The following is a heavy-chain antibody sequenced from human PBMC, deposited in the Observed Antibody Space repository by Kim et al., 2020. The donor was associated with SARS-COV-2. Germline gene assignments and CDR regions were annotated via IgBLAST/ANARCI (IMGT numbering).Heavy chain of an antibody. CDR1: GFTFSGSA. Sequence: GGSLRLSCAASGFTFSGSAMHWVRQASGKGLEWVCSIRSKANSYATAYAASVKGMFTISSDDSKNTAYLQMNSLKTEDTAGYYCTSVPGTPLPFWVAFD. CDR2: IRSKANSYAT. D-gene: IGHD1-1*01. V-gene: IGHV3-73*01. CDR3: TSVPGTPLPFWVAFD. J-gene: IGHJ3*02.